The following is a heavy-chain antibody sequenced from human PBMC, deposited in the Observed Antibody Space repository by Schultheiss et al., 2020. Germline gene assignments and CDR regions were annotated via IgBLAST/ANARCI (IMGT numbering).Heavy chain of an antibody. CDR1: GVTFSSYA. D-gene: IGHD4-17*01. CDR3: AKVYYGDYGAFDY. J-gene: IGHJ4*02. Sequence: GGSLRLSCAASGVTFSSYAMSWVRQAPGKGLEWVAHIKRKSAGGTIDSAAPVKGRFTISRDHYKNTLYLEMNSLRAEDTAVYYCAKVYYGDYGAFDYWGQGTLVTVSS. CDR2: IKRKSAGGTI. V-gene: IGHV3-15*01.